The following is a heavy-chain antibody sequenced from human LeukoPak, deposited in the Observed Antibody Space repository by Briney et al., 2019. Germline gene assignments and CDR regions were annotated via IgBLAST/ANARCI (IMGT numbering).Heavy chain of an antibody. CDR2: IRSKANSYAT. CDR1: GFTFSGSA. CDR3: TRGSGSYNPVDY. V-gene: IGHV3-73*01. Sequence: PGGSLRLSCAASGFTFSGSAMHWVRQASGKGLEWVGRIRSKANSYATSYAASVKGRFTISRDDSRNTAYLQMNSLKTEDTAVYYCTRGSGSYNPVDYWGQGTLVTVSS. D-gene: IGHD3-10*01. J-gene: IGHJ4*02.